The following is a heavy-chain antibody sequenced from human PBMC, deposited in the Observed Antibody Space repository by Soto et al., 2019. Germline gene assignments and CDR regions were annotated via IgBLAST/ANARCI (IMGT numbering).Heavy chain of an antibody. J-gene: IGHJ4*02. Sequence: SETLSLTCTVSGGSISSYYWSWIRQPPGKGLEWIGYIQYTGGTNYNPSLKSRVTLSVDTSKNQFSLKLNSVNAADTAMYYCARVGNYYFDDWGQGTLVTVSS. CDR3: ARVGNYYFDD. D-gene: IGHD4-4*01. CDR2: IQYTGGT. CDR1: GGSISSYY. V-gene: IGHV4-59*01.